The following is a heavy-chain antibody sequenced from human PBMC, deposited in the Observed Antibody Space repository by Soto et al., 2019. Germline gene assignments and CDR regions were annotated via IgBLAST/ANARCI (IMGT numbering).Heavy chain of an antibody. CDR3: ARGHHWFDP. CDR2: MNPNSGNT. V-gene: IGHV1-8*01. J-gene: IGHJ5*02. Sequence: QVQLVQSGAEVKKPGASVKVSCKASGYTFTSYNINWVRQATGQGLEWMGWMNPNSGNTGYAQKFQGRVTMTRSTSLTTADMELSSLRSEDTAVYYCARGHHWFDPWGQGTLVTVSS. CDR1: GYTFTSYN.